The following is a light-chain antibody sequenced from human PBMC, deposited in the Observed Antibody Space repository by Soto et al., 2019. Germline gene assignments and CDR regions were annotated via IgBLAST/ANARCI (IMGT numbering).Light chain of an antibody. CDR1: QGIGTW. CDR2: AAS. Sequence: DIQMTQSPSSVSASVGDRVTISCRASQGIGTWLAWYQQKPGKAPKLLIYAASKLQSGVPSRFSGSGSGTDFTLTISSLQSEDSASYYCQQANSCPPGFGPGTKVDIK. V-gene: IGKV1D-12*01. J-gene: IGKJ3*01. CDR3: QQANSCPPG.